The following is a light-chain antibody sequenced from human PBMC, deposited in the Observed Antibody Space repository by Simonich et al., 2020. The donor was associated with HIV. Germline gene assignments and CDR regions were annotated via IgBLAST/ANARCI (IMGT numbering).Light chain of an antibody. CDR1: QSISSY. CDR2: AAS. CDR3: QQLSSHPT. Sequence: DIQMNQSPSSLSASVGDRVTITCRASQSISSYLNWYQQKPGKAPNLLISAASTLQSGVPSRCSGSGSGTEFTLTISSLQPEDFTTYYCQQLSSHPTFGQGTKLEIK. V-gene: IGKV1-9*01. J-gene: IGKJ2*01.